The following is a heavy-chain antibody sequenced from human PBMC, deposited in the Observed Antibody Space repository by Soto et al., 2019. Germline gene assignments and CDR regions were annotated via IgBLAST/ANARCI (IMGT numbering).Heavy chain of an antibody. V-gene: IGHV3-23*01. D-gene: IGHD3-3*01. CDR3: AKSDYDFWSGSYFPGGGMEV. J-gene: IGHJ6*01. CDR2: ISGSGGST. CDR1: GFTFSSYA. Sequence: GGSLRLSCAASGFTFSSYAMSWVRQAPGKGLEWVSAISGSGGSTYYADSVKGRFTISRDNSKNTLYLQMNSLRAEDTAVYYCAKSDYDFWSGSYFPGGGMEVWGQVTTVTVSS.